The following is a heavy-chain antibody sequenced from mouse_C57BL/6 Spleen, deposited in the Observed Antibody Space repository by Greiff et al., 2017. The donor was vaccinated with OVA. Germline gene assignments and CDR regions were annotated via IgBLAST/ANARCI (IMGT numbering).Heavy chain of an antibody. J-gene: IGHJ4*01. CDR2: IRSKSNNYAT. D-gene: IGHD2-1*01. V-gene: IGHV10-1*01. CDR3: VRHGKPYAMDY. Sequence: EVKLQESGGGLVQPKGSLKLSCAASGFSFNTYAMNWVRQAPGKGLEWVARIRSKSNNYATYYADSVKDRFTISRDDSESMLYLQMNNLKTEDTAMYYCVRHGKPYAMDYWGQGTSVTVSS. CDR1: GFSFNTYA.